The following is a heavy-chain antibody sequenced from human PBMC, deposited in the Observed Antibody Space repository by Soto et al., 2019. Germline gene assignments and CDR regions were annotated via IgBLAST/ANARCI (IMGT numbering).Heavy chain of an antibody. J-gene: IGHJ4*02. Sequence: SVKVSCKASGDTFGSYAISWVRQAPVQGLEWMGGIIPIFGTANYAQKLQGRVTMTTETSTSTAYMELRSLRSDDTAVYYCARLTGSSSVFGGEFDYWGQGTLVTVSS. V-gene: IGHV1-69*05. CDR1: GDTFGSYA. CDR3: ARLTGSSSVFGGEFDY. D-gene: IGHD6-6*01. CDR2: IIPIFGTA.